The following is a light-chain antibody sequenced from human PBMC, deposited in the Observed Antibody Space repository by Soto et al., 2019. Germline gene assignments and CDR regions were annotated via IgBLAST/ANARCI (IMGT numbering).Light chain of an antibody. V-gene: IGKV3-15*01. Sequence: EILITQSPPTLSVFPGERATLSCRASQTISTNLAWYQQKPGQAPRLLISAASSRAPGIPARFSGSGSGTDFTLTISSLQSEDSAVYYCQQYNNRPPYTFGQGTKLEIK. J-gene: IGKJ2*01. CDR3: QQYNNRPPYT. CDR2: AAS. CDR1: QTISTN.